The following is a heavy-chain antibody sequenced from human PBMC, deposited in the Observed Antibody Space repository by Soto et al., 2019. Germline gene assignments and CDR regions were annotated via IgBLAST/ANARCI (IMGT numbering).Heavy chain of an antibody. D-gene: IGHD1-26*01. CDR1: GGSISSSSYY. Sequence: SETLSLTCTVSGGSISSSSYYWGWIRQPPGKGLEWIGSIYYSGSTYYNPSLKSRVTISVDTSKNQFSLKLSSVTAADTAVYYCARRRSVGATKKAPTGYYYYYGMDVWGQGTTVTV. V-gene: IGHV4-39*01. CDR3: ARRRSVGATKKAPTGYYYYYGMDV. J-gene: IGHJ6*02. CDR2: IYYSGST.